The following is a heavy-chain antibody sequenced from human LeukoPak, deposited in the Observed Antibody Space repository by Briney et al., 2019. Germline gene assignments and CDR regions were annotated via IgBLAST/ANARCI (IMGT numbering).Heavy chain of an antibody. CDR2: INHSGST. J-gene: IGHJ6*02. CDR1: GGSFSGYY. Sequence: SETLSLTCAVYGGSFSGYYWSWIRQPPGKGLEWIGEINHSGSTNYNPSLKSRVTISVDTSKNQFSLKLSSVTAADTAVYYCARGVAALYYYYGMDVWGQGTTVTVSS. V-gene: IGHV4-34*01. CDR3: ARGVAALYYYYGMDV. D-gene: IGHD6-19*01.